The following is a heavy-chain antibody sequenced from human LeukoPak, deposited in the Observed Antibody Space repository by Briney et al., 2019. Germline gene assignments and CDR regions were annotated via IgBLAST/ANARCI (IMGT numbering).Heavy chain of an antibody. J-gene: IGHJ4*02. CDR2: IWYDASNK. CDR3: AKDSYSSTWYVIHF. D-gene: IGHD6-13*01. Sequence: GGSLTLSCAASGFTFSSFGMHWVRQAPGKGLEWVAVIWYDASNKYYVDSVKGRFTISRDNSKNTLYLQMNSLRAEDTAVYYCAKDSYSSTWYVIHFWGQGTLVTVSS. V-gene: IGHV3-30*02. CDR1: GFTFSSFG.